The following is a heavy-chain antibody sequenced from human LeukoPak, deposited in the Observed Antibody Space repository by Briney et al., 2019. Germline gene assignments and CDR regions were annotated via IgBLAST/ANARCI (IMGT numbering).Heavy chain of an antibody. J-gene: IGHJ4*02. CDR3: AKRDVLGGWYHDY. CDR2: ITISSNL. V-gene: IGHV3-23*01. CDR1: GFTFSRCA. Sequence: PGGSLRLSCAASGFTFSRCAMSWVRQAPGKGLQWVSSITISSNLYYSDSVRGRFSISRDNSKNTLYLQMNNLRAEDTAVYYCAKRDVLGGWYHDYWGQGTLVTASS. D-gene: IGHD6-19*01.